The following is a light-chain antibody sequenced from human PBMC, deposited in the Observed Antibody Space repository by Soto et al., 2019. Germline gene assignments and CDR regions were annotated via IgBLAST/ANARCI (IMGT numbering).Light chain of an antibody. V-gene: IGLV1-47*01. CDR2: MTN. J-gene: IGLJ2*01. Sequence: QSVLTQPPSASGAPGQRVSISCSGSSPKIGHNDVFWFQHVPGTATKLLIYMTNQRPSGVPDRFSGFKSGTSASLVISGPRSEDESEYFCAAGNDSLNGVIFGGGTKLTVL. CDR1: SPKIGHND. CDR3: AAGNDSLNGVI.